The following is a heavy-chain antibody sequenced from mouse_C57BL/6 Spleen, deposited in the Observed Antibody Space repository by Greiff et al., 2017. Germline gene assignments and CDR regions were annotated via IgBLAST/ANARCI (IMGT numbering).Heavy chain of an antibody. CDR3: ARHYYGSSPSYWYFDV. Sequence: EVKLVESGGGLVKPGGSLKLSCAASGFTFSSYTMSWVRQTPEKRLEWVATISGGGGNTYYPDSVKGRFTISRDNAKNPLYLQMSSLRSEDTALYYCARHYYGSSPSYWYFDVWGTGTTVTVSS. J-gene: IGHJ1*03. D-gene: IGHD1-1*01. CDR1: GFTFSSYT. CDR2: ISGGGGNT. V-gene: IGHV5-9*01.